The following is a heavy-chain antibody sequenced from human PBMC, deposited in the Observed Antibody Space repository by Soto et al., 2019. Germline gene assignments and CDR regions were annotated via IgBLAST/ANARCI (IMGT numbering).Heavy chain of an antibody. CDR3: ARVNLGQLWTPNYYYGMDV. J-gene: IGHJ6*02. V-gene: IGHV6-1*01. D-gene: IGHD5-18*01. Sequence: PSQTLSLTCAISGDSVSSNSAAWNWIRRSPSRGVEWLGRTYYRSKWYNDYAVSVKSRITINPDTSKNQFSLQLNSVTPEDTAVYYCARVNLGQLWTPNYYYGMDVWGQGTTVTVSS. CDR1: GDSVSSNSAA. CDR2: TYYRSKWYN.